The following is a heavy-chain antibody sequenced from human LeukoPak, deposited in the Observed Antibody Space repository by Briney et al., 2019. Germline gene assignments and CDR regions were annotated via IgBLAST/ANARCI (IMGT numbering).Heavy chain of an antibody. D-gene: IGHD3-16*01. CDR2: INPTGGQT. J-gene: IGHJ4*02. Sequence: AASVKVSRKASSYTFRNYYLQWIRQAPGQGLEWMGRINPTGGQTSYSPRFKGRVVMTRDTSTSTVFMELPSLRSDDTAIYYCANYGTAREFAYWGQGTLVTVSP. V-gene: IGHV1-46*01. CDR1: SYTFRNYY. CDR3: ANYGTAREFAY.